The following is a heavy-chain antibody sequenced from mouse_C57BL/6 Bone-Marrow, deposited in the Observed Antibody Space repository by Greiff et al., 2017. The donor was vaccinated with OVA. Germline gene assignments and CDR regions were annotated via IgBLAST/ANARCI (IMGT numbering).Heavy chain of an antibody. J-gene: IGHJ2*01. CDR1: GYSFTGYY. D-gene: IGHD1-1*01. V-gene: IGHV1-42*01. CDR2: INPSTGGT. CDR3: ARYYYGT. Sequence: VQLQQSGPELVKPGASVKISCKASGYSFTGYYMNWVKQSPEKSLEWIGEINPSTGGTTYNQKFKAKATLTVDKSSSTAYMQLTSLTSEDSAVYYCARYYYGTWGQGTTLTVSS.